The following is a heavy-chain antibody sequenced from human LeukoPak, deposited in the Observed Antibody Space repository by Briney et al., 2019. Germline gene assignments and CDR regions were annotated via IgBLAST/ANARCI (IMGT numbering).Heavy chain of an antibody. CDR1: GFTFSSYA. Sequence: GGSLRLSCAASGFTFSSYAMSWVRQAPGKGLEWVSAISGSGGSTYYADSVKGRFTISRDNSKNTLYLQMNSLRAEDTAVYYCAKDLRYYYGSGSYYYYGMDVWSQGTTVTVSS. V-gene: IGHV3-23*01. CDR2: ISGSGGST. J-gene: IGHJ6*02. D-gene: IGHD3-10*01. CDR3: AKDLRYYYGSGSYYYYGMDV.